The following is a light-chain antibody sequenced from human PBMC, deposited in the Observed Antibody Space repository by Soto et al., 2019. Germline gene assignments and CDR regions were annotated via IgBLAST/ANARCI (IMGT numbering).Light chain of an antibody. J-gene: IGKJ2*01. CDR3: QQYADSPRS. CDR1: RSVSSNF. CDR2: GAF. V-gene: IGKV3-20*01. Sequence: EIVLMQSPGTLSLSPGERATLSCRASRSVSSNFLAWYQQRRGQAPRLLIYGAFNRATGIPDRFSGSGSGTDFTLTIARLEPEDFAVYYCQQYADSPRSFGQGTKVDIK.